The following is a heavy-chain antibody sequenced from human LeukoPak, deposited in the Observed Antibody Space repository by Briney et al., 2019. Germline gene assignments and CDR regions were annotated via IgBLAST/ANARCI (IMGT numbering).Heavy chain of an antibody. CDR2: IYYSGST. V-gene: IGHV4-31*03. Sequence: PSQTLSLTCTVSGGSISSGGYYWSWIRQHPGKGLEWIGYIYYSGSTYYNPSLKSRVTISVDTSKNQFSLKLSPVTAADTAVYYCASTNWNYAWAGFDYWGQGTLVTVSS. CDR1: GGSISSGGYY. J-gene: IGHJ4*02. CDR3: ASTNWNYAWAGFDY. D-gene: IGHD1-7*01.